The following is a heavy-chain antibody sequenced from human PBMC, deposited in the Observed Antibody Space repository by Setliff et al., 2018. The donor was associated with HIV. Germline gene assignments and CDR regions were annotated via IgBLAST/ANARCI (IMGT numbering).Heavy chain of an antibody. CDR3: VRDQLRWPERWDFDF. D-gene: IGHD1-26*01. Sequence: GGSLRLSCAASGFVFSDHSLHWVRQVPGEGLEWLSYISATGTTVSYADSVRGRFIISRDSVRNVLYLQMKSLRVEDTALYYCVRDQLRWPERWDFDFWGQGTPVTVSS. J-gene: IGHJ4*02. V-gene: IGHV3-48*01. CDR1: GFVFSDHS. CDR2: ISATGTTV.